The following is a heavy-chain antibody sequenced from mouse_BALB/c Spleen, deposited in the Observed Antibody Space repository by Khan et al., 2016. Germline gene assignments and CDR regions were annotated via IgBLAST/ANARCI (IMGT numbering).Heavy chain of an antibody. CDR3: ACDGYYAWFAY. CDR2: ITYSGLT. J-gene: IGHJ3*01. D-gene: IGHD2-3*01. CDR1: GYSITSDYA. Sequence: EVELVESGPGLVKPSQSLSLTCTVSGYSITSDYAWNWIRQFPGNKLEWMGYITYSGLTNYNPSLKSRISITRDTSKNQFFLQLLSVTTEDTATCYCACDGYYAWFAYWGQGTLVTISA. V-gene: IGHV3-2*02.